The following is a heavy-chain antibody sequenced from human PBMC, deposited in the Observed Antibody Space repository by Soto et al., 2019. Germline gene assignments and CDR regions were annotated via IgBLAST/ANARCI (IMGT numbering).Heavy chain of an antibody. V-gene: IGHV1-69*08. CDR3: ARDPGDFYCSGGSCYFDY. Sequence: QVQLVQSGAEVKKPGSSVKVSCKASGGTFSSYTISWVRQAPGQGLEWMGRIIPILGIANYAQKFQGRVTITADKSTSTAYMELSSLRSDDTAVYYCARDPGDFYCSGGSCYFDYWRQGTLVAVSS. CDR1: GGTFSSYT. D-gene: IGHD2-15*01. J-gene: IGHJ4*02. CDR2: IIPILGIA.